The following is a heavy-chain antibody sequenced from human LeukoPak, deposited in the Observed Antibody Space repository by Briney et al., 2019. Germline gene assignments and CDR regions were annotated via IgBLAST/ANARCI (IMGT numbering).Heavy chain of an antibody. J-gene: IGHJ5*02. D-gene: IGHD4-17*01. CDR2: IKQDGSEK. CDR3: ARMNGDYYGPNWFDP. CDR1: GFTFSSYW. Sequence: GGSLRLSCAAPGFTFSSYWMSWVRQAPGKGLEWVANIKQDGSEKYYVDSVKGRFTISRDNAKNSLYLQMNSLRAEDTAVYYCARMNGDYYGPNWFDPWGQGTLVTVSS. V-gene: IGHV3-7*01.